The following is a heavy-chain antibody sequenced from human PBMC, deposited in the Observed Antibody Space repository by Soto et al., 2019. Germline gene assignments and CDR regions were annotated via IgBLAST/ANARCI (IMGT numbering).Heavy chain of an antibody. J-gene: IGHJ2*01. CDR3: SRQGPVFVPVTDFLWYFDV. CDR2: IGGKANSYAT. Sequence: EMQLVESGGGLVRPGGSLKLSCAASGFTFSAFNVHWVRQASGKGLEWIGHIGGKANSYATTFAASVKGRFTIYRDDSKNTAYLHMTSMKTEDTAVYYCSRQGPVFVPVTDFLWYFDVWGRGTPVTVSS. V-gene: IGHV3-73*02. D-gene: IGHD2-8*02. CDR1: GFTFSAFN.